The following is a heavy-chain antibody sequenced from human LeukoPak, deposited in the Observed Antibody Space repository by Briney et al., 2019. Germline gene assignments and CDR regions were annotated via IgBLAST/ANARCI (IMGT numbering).Heavy chain of an antibody. CDR3: AKDDTWIQLWYDY. CDR2: ISGSGANT. J-gene: IGHJ4*02. CDR1: GFTFSTYV. D-gene: IGHD5-18*01. V-gene: IGHV3-23*01. Sequence: GGPLRLSCAASGFTFSTYVMTWVRQAPGKGLEWVSAISGSGANTYYADSVKGRFTISRDNSKNTLYLQMNSLRAEDAAVYYCAKDDTWIQLWYDYWGQGTQVTVSS.